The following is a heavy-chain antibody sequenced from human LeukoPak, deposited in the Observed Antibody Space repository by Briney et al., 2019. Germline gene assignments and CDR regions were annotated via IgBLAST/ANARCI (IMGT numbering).Heavy chain of an antibody. CDR2: ISYDGSNK. Sequence: GGSLRLSCAASGFTFSSYAMHWVRQAPGKGLEWVAVISYDGSNKYYADSVKGRFTISRDNSKNTLYLQMNSLRAEDTAVYYCARARDSYYDSSGLFDYWGQGTLVTASS. J-gene: IGHJ4*02. V-gene: IGHV3-30*04. D-gene: IGHD3-22*01. CDR1: GFTFSSYA. CDR3: ARARDSYYDSSGLFDY.